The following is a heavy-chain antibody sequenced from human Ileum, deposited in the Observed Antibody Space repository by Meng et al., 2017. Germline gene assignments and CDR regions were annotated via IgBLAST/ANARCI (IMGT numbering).Heavy chain of an antibody. Sequence: GESLKISCVASGISFSTSGMHWVRQAPGKGLEWVAMIWSDGGNKYYTDSVKARFTISRDNSKNTVDLQMDSLRADDTAVYYCARDRGLRDLDHWGQGTLVTVSS. D-gene: IGHD3-10*01. J-gene: IGHJ4*02. CDR1: GISFSTSG. CDR3: ARDRGLRDLDH. V-gene: IGHV3-33*01. CDR2: IWSDGGNK.